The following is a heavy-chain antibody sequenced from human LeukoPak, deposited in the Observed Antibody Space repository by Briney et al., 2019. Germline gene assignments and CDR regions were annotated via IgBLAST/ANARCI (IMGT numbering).Heavy chain of an antibody. Sequence: SGTLSLTCTVSGDSLINFYWSWIRQPPGKGLEWIGYIYYSGTTNYNPSLKSRVTMSVDTSKNQFSLKLRSVTAADTAVYYCARLKFDVLTGYYEALDYWGQGTLVTVSS. J-gene: IGHJ4*02. CDR3: ARLKFDVLTGYYEALDY. V-gene: IGHV4-59*08. CDR2: IYYSGTT. D-gene: IGHD3-9*01. CDR1: GDSLINFY.